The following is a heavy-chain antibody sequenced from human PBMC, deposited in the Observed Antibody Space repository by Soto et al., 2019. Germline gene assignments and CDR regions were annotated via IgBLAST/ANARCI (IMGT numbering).Heavy chain of an antibody. J-gene: IGHJ4*02. CDR2: ISYDGSNK. D-gene: IGHD3-9*01. V-gene: IGHV3-30-3*01. Sequence: LRLSCAASGFTFSAYAMHWVRQAPGKGLEWVATISYDGSNKYYADSVKGRFTISRDDSRNTLFLQMNSLRAEDTAVYYCARAPLTGWGQGTMVTVSS. CDR1: GFTFSAYA. CDR3: ARAPLTG.